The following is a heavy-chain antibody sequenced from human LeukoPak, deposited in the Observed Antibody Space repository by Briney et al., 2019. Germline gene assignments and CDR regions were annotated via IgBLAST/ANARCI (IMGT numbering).Heavy chain of an antibody. CDR1: GFTLSSYD. CDR3: ARPMGTWYYYSSGYYPPTY. J-gene: IGHJ1*01. V-gene: IGHV3-30-3*01. CDR2: ISYDGSSK. D-gene: IGHD3-22*01. Sequence: GGSLRLSCAASGFTLSSYDMHWVRQAPGKGLEWVAVISYDGSSKYYADCVKGRFPISRDNSKNTLYLQMTSLRAEDTAVYYCARPMGTWYYYSSGYYPPTYWGQGTLVTVSS.